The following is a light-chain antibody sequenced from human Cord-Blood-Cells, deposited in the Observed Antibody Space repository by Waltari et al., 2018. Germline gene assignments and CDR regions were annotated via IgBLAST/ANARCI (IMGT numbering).Light chain of an antibody. V-gene: IGKV1-39*01. Sequence: DIQMTQSPSSLSASVGDRVTITCRASQSISSYLNWYQQKPGKAPKLLIYAASSLQSGVPSSFSGSGSGTDFTLTINSLQPEDFATYYCQQSYSTPWTFGQGTKLEIK. J-gene: IGKJ1*01. CDR1: QSISSY. CDR3: QQSYSTPWT. CDR2: AAS.